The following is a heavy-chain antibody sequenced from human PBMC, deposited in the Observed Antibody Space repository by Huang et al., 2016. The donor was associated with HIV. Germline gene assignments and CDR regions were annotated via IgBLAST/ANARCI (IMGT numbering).Heavy chain of an antibody. V-gene: IGHV3-30*18. CDR1: GFTFNKFD. D-gene: IGHD1-26*01. CDR3: AKDGRGSGTYYDYFEY. Sequence: QVQLVESGGGVVQPGRSLRLSCAAFGFTFNKFDMHWVGQAPGKGLEWVASISYDGSSKDHADSVKVRFTISRDNSKNTVYLQMNSLRVEDTAVYYCAKDGRGSGTYYDYFEYWGQGTLVTVSS. J-gene: IGHJ4*02. CDR2: ISYDGSSK.